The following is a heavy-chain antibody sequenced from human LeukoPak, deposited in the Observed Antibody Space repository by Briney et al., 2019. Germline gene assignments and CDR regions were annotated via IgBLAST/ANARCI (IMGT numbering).Heavy chain of an antibody. CDR1: GGSISSYH. CDR3: ARALEGYSSSWYRNRYYFDY. Sequence: SETLSLTCTVSGGSISSYHWTWMRQAPGKGLEWIGYMYNTGSTNYNPSLKSRVTISAETSKNQFSLKLTSVTAADTTVYYCARALEGYSSSWYRNRYYFDYWGQGTLVTVSS. CDR2: MYNTGST. V-gene: IGHV4-59*01. D-gene: IGHD6-13*01. J-gene: IGHJ4*02.